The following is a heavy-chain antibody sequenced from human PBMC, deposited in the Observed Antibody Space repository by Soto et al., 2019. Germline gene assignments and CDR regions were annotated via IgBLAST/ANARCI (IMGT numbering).Heavy chain of an antibody. CDR3: ARDGSSSWYSYYYNGMDV. J-gene: IGHJ6*02. CDR1: GFRFSSFW. V-gene: IGHV3-7*05. CDR2: INQDGREK. Sequence: EVQLVESGGGLVQPGGSLRLSCEASGFRFSSFWLGWVRQAPGKGLEWVANINQDGREKFYVDSVKGRFTISRDNAKKSLYLQMNTLRVEDTAVYYCARDGSSSWYSYYYNGMDVWGQGTTVTVSS. D-gene: IGHD6-13*01.